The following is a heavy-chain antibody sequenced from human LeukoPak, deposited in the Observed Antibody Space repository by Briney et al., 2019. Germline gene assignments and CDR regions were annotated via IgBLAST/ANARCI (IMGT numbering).Heavy chain of an antibody. D-gene: IGHD1-26*01. CDR2: INPNSGGT. V-gene: IGHV1-2*02. CDR3: ARGGQRAPLDY. CDR1: GYTFTAYY. Sequence: GASVKVSCKASGYTFTAYYMHWVRQAPGQGLEWMGWINPNSGGTHYAQKFQGRVTMTRDTSISTAYMELSRLRSDDTAVYSCARGGQRAPLDYWGQGSLVTVSS. J-gene: IGHJ4*02.